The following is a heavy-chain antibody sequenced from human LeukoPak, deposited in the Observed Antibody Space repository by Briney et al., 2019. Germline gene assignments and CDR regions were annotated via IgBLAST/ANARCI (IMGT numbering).Heavy chain of an antibody. CDR3: ARDVVVVAAGLYYFDY. CDR2: IHLSGST. V-gene: IGHV4-4*07. D-gene: IGHD2-15*01. CDR1: GGSFSGYY. Sequence: SETLSLTCAVYGGSFSGYYWSWIRQPAGKGLEWIGRIHLSGSTNYNPSLKSRVTISVDTSKDQFSLKLSSVTAADTAVYYCARDVVVVAAGLYYFDYWGQGTLVTVSS. J-gene: IGHJ4*02.